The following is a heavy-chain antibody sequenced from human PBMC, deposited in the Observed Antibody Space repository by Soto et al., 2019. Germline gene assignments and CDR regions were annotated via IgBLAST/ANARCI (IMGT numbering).Heavy chain of an antibody. CDR3: AKDVLRFLEWLAFYGMDV. V-gene: IGHV3-30*18. CDR2: ISYDGSNK. CDR1: GFTFSSYG. D-gene: IGHD3-3*01. J-gene: IGHJ6*02. Sequence: GLPLRLSCAASGFTFSSYGMHWVRQAPGKGLEWVAVISYDGSNKYYADSVKGRFTISRDNSKNTLYLQMNSLRAEDTAVYYCAKDVLRFLEWLAFYGMDVWGQGTTVTVSS.